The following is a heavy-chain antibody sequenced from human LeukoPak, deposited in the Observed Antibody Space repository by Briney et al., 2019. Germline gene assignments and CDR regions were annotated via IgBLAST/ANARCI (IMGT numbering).Heavy chain of an antibody. D-gene: IGHD6-13*01. Sequence: GESLKISSAASGXTFSSYGMHWVRQAPGKGLEWVAVISYDGSNKYYADSVKGRFTISRDNSKNTLYLQMNSLRAEDTAVYYCAKSSPLDYWGQGTLVTVSS. CDR3: AKSSPLDY. J-gene: IGHJ4*02. CDR2: ISYDGSNK. CDR1: GXTFSSYG. V-gene: IGHV3-30*18.